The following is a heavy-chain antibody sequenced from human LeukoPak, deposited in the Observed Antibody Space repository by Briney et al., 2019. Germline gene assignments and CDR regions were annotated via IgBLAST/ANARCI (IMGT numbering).Heavy chain of an antibody. CDR2: ISSRGSTV. Sequence: GSLRLSCAASGFSFSDYYLTWIRQAPGKGLEWVSYISSRGSTVYYASSMRFRFTISRDNAKNSLYLQMNSLRAEDTAIYYCARVSKDTFLPSFFDYWGQGTLVTVSS. J-gene: IGHJ4*02. D-gene: IGHD3-16*01. CDR1: GFSFSDYY. V-gene: IGHV3-11*04. CDR3: ARVSKDTFLPSFFDY.